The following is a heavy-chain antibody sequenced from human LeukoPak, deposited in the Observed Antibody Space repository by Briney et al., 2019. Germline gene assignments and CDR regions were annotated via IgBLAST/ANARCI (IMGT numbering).Heavy chain of an antibody. D-gene: IGHD3-10*01. V-gene: IGHV1-46*01. CDR2: INPTGGST. CDR1: GYTFSTYY. CDR3: ARVYGSGISSVLSPRSFYYGMDV. J-gene: IGHJ6*02. Sequence: ASVKVSCKASGYTFSTYYVHWVRQAPGQGLEWMGMINPTGGSTTYAQKFRGRVTVTRDTSTSTVDMELSSLTSDDTTVYYCARVYGSGISSVLSPRSFYYGMDVWGQGTSVTVSS.